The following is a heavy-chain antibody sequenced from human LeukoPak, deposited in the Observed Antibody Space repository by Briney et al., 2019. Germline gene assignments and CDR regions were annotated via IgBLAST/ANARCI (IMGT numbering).Heavy chain of an antibody. V-gene: IGHV3-30*02. D-gene: IGHD4-11*01. CDR1: GFTFSSYG. CDR2: IRYDGSNK. J-gene: IGHJ4*02. CDR3: AKDGPMGVRYDYSNYGCFDY. Sequence: PGGSLRLSCAASGFTFSSYGMHWVRQAPGKGLEWVAFIRYDGSNKYYADSVKGRFTISRDNSKNTLYLQMNSLRAEDTAVYYCAKDGPMGVRYDYSNYGCFDYWGQGTLVTVSS.